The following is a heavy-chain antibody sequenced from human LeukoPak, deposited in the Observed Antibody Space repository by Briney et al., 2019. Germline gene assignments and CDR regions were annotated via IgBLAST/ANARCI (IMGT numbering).Heavy chain of an antibody. Sequence: PSETLSLTCTVSGGSISSGNYYWSWIRQPPGKGLEWIGYIYYSGSTNYNPSLKSRVTISVDTSKNQFSLKLSSVTAADTAVYYCARGMKRAYYGDYYFDYWGQGTLVTVS. CDR3: ARGMKRAYYGDYYFDY. V-gene: IGHV4-61*01. CDR1: GGSISSGNYY. D-gene: IGHD3-22*01. CDR2: IYYSGST. J-gene: IGHJ4*02.